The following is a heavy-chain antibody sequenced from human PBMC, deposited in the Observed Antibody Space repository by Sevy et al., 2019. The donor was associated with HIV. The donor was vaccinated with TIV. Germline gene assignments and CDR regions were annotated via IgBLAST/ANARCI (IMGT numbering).Heavy chain of an antibody. D-gene: IGHD4-4*01. CDR3: ARFRTVTTWYYYYGMDV. Sequence: SETLSLTCAVYGGSFSGYYWSWIRQPPGKGLEWIGEINHSGSTNYNPSLKSRVTISVDTSKNQFSLKLSSVTAADTAVYYCARFRTVTTWYYYYGMDVWGQGTTVTVSS. CDR2: INHSGST. CDR1: GGSFSGYY. J-gene: IGHJ6*02. V-gene: IGHV4-34*01.